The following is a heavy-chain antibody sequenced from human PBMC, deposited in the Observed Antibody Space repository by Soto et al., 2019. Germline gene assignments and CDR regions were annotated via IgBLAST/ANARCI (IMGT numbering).Heavy chain of an antibody. CDR1: NGSITSGNW. CDR2: IYQTGST. V-gene: IGHV4-4*02. D-gene: IGHD3-16*01. J-gene: IGHJ5*02. Sequence: QVQLHESGPGLVKPSGTLSLTCAVSNGSITSGNWWSWVRQHPGKGLEWIGDIYQTGSTNYNPSLRSRVIISVDKSKNNFSLSLSSVTAADTAVYFCSRVWGALAPIAGWFGPWGRGILVTVSS. CDR3: SRVWGALAPIAGWFGP.